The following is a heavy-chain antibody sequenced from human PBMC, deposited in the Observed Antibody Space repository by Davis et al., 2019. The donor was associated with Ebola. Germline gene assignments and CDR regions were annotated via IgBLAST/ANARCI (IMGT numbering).Heavy chain of an antibody. CDR1: GFTFTRYA. Sequence: PGGSLRLSCAVSGFTFTRYAMTWVRQAPGKGLEWVSVLSGSGGTTYYADSVKGRFTISRDNSKNTLYLQMNSLRAGDTAVYYCRSNFDYWGQGALVTVSS. J-gene: IGHJ4*02. CDR3: RSNFDY. V-gene: IGHV3-23*01. CDR2: LSGSGGTT.